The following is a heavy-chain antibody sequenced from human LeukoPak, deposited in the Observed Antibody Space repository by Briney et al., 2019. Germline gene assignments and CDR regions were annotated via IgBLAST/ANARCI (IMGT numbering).Heavy chain of an antibody. CDR3: ARVPMVRGVPLYFQH. CDR1: GFTFSSYG. V-gene: IGHV3-30*03. Sequence: PGGSLRLSCAASGFTFSSYGMHWVRQAPGKGLEWVAVISYDGSNKYYADSVKGRFTISRDNSKNTLYLQMNSLRAEDTAVYYCARVPMVRGVPLYFQHWGQGTLVTVSS. D-gene: IGHD3-10*01. CDR2: ISYDGSNK. J-gene: IGHJ1*01.